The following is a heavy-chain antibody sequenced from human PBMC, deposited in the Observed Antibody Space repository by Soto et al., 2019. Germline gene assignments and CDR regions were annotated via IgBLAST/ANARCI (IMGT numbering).Heavy chain of an antibody. D-gene: IGHD3-16*01. V-gene: IGHV3-15*07. CDR1: GFTFTRAW. J-gene: IGHJ4*01. CDR3: AADLPDWGAYAFDY. Sequence: GGSLRLSCSASGFTFTRAWLNWVRQAPGKGLEWVGRAKSEINGGAVDYAAPVKGRFTISRDASQNTVYLQMNSLRADDTAVYYCAADLPDWGAYAFDYWGHGTQVTVSS. CDR2: AKSEINGGAV.